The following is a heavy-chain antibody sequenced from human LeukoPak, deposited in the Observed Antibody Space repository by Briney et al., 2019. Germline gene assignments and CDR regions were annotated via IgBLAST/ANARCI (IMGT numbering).Heavy chain of an antibody. V-gene: IGHV1-24*01. CDR1: GYTLTELS. CDR2: FYPEDGET. Sequence: ASVKVSCKVSGYTLTELSMHWVRQAPGKGLEWMGGFYPEDGETIYAQKFQGRVTMTEDTSTDTAYMELSSLRSEDTAVYYCATWASAAGRRYYYYGMDVWGQGNTVTVSS. CDR3: ATWASAAGRRYYYYGMDV. D-gene: IGHD6-13*01. J-gene: IGHJ6*02.